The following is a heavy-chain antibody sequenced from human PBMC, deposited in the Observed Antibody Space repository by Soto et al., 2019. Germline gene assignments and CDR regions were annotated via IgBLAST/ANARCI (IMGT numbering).Heavy chain of an antibody. J-gene: IGHJ4*02. V-gene: IGHV3-23*03. D-gene: IGHD6-13*01. Sequence: GGSLRLSCAASGFTFSSYAMSWVRQAPGKGLEWVSVIYSGGSNKYYADSVKGRFTISRDNSKNTLYLQMNSLRAEDTAVYYCARDRQYSSSWLDYWGQGTLVTVSS. CDR1: GFTFSSYA. CDR2: IYSGGSNK. CDR3: ARDRQYSSSWLDY.